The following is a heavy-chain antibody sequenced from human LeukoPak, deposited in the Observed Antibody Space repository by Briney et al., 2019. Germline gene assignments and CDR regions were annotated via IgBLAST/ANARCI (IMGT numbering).Heavy chain of an antibody. J-gene: IGHJ4*02. V-gene: IGHV1-8*01. CDR2: MNPNSGNT. D-gene: IGHD3-10*01. CDR1: GYTFTSCD. Sequence: ASVKVSCKASGYTFTSCDINWVRQATGQGLEWMGWMNPNSGNTGYAQKFQGRVTMTRNTSISTAYMELSSLGSEDTAVYYCARAQFGYYYGSGSYYFDYWGQGTLVTVSS. CDR3: ARAQFGYYYGSGSYYFDY.